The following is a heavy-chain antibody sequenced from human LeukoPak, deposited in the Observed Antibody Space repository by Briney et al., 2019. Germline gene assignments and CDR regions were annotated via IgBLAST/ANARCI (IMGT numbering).Heavy chain of an antibody. CDR2: IYYTGNT. V-gene: IGHV4-39*07. CDR1: GGSISSSSYY. D-gene: IGHD5-12*01. J-gene: IGHJ5*02. Sequence: SETLSLTCTVSGGSISSSSYYWGWIRQPPGKGLECIGTIYYTGNTNYNPSLKSRVSISVDTSNNHFSLTLSSVTAADTAVYYCARVEDSGYDYRGWFDPWGQGTLVTVSS. CDR3: ARVEDSGYDYRGWFDP.